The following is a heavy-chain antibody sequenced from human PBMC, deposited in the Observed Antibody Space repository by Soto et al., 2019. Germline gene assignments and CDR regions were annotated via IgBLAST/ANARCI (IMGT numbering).Heavy chain of an antibody. CDR1: GFTFSSYG. Sequence: PGGSLRLSCAASGFTFSSYGMHWVRQAPGKGLEWVAVIWYDGSNRYYADSVKGRFTIPRDNSKNTLYLQMNSLRAEDTAVYFCTREPSGGYLAFEYWGQGTLVTVSS. D-gene: IGHD3-16*01. CDR2: IWYDGSNR. V-gene: IGHV3-33*01. CDR3: TREPSGGYLAFEY. J-gene: IGHJ4*02.